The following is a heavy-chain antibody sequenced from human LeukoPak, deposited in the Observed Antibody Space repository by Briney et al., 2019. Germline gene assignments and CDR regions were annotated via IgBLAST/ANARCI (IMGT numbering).Heavy chain of an antibody. J-gene: IGHJ3*02. CDR3: AKEVIVVVIGESDAFDI. CDR2: IRYDGSNK. Sequence: GGSLRLSCAASGFTFSSYGMHWVRQAPGKGLEWVAFIRYDGSNKYYADSMKGRFTISRDNSKNTLYLQMNSLRAEDTAVYYCAKEVIVVVIGESDAFDIWGQGTMVTVSS. D-gene: IGHD2-21*01. V-gene: IGHV3-30*02. CDR1: GFTFSSYG.